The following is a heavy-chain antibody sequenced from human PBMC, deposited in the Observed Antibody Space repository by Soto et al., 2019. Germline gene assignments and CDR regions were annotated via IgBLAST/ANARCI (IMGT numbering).Heavy chain of an antibody. J-gene: IGHJ5*02. D-gene: IGHD2-2*01. CDR1: GASISTSY. CDR3: ARGRVVVPAAVMFNCPDP. Sequence: SETLSLTCSVSGASISTSYWTWIRQPPGKGLEWIGYIFHGGSTYYNPSLRSRVTISVDRSRTQFPLKMSSVTAADTAVYYCARGRVVVPAAVMFNCPDPWGQGALVTVSS. CDR2: IFHGGST. V-gene: IGHV4-59*12.